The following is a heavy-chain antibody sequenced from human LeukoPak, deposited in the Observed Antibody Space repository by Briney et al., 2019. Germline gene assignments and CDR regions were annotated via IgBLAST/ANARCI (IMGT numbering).Heavy chain of an antibody. D-gene: IGHD3-22*01. CDR3: ARALPHYYDSSGYKYYFDY. V-gene: IGHV4-4*02. CDR2: IYHSGST. Sequence: SDTLSLTCAVSGYSITSSNWWSWVRQPPGKGLEWIGEIYHSGSTNYNPSLKSRVTISVDTSKNQFSLKLSSVTAADTAVYYCARALPHYYDSSGYKYYFDYWGQGTLVTVSS. CDR1: GYSITSSNW. J-gene: IGHJ4*02.